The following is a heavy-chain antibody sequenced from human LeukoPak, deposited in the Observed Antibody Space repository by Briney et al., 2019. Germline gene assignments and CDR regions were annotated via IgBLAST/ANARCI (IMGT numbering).Heavy chain of an antibody. V-gene: IGHV4-34*01. Sequence: PSETLSLTCAVYGGSFSGYYWSWIRQPPGKGLEWIGEINHSGSTNYNPSLKSRVTISVDTSKNQFSLKLSSVTAADTAMYYCARLGSRHGYNWGDLWGQGTLVTVSS. CDR3: ARLGSRHGYNWGDL. D-gene: IGHD5-24*01. CDR1: GGSFSGYY. J-gene: IGHJ5*02. CDR2: INHSGST.